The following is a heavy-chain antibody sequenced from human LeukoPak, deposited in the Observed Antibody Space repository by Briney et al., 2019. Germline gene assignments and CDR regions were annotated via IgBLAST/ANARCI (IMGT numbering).Heavy chain of an antibody. Sequence: SVKVSCKASGGTFSSYAISWVRQAPGQGLEWTGGIIPIFGTANYAQKFQGRVTIIADESTSTAYMELSSLRSEDTAVYYCARESSFYTGTFDYWGQGTLVTVSS. CDR3: ARESSFYTGTFDY. J-gene: IGHJ4*02. CDR2: IIPIFGTA. D-gene: IGHD2/OR15-2a*01. CDR1: GGTFSSYA. V-gene: IGHV1-69*13.